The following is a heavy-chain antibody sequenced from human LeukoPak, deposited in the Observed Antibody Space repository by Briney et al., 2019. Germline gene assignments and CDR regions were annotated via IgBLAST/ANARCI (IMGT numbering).Heavy chain of an antibody. CDR1: GFTVNSNY. Sequence: PGGSLRLSCAASGFTVNSNYMSWVRQAPGKGLEWVSVIYSGGSTYYADSVRGRFTISRDNSENTLYLQMNSLRAEDTAVYYCASDRSGSYYEVRFDYWGQGTLVTVSS. V-gene: IGHV3-53*01. CDR2: IYSGGST. D-gene: IGHD1-26*01. CDR3: ASDRSGSYYEVRFDY. J-gene: IGHJ4*02.